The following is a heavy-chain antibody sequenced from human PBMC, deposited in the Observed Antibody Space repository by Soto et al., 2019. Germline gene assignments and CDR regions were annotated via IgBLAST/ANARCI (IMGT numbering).Heavy chain of an antibody. Sequence: GASVKVSCKASGYTFTSYYMHWVRQAPGQGLEWMGIINPSGGSTSYAQKFQGRVTMTRDTSTSTVYMELSSLRSEDTAVYYCARSHPYNLGTTGDFDYWGQGTLVTVSS. CDR1: GYTFTSYY. CDR3: ARSHPYNLGTTGDFDY. J-gene: IGHJ4*02. V-gene: IGHV1-46*03. CDR2: INPSGGST. D-gene: IGHD1-26*01.